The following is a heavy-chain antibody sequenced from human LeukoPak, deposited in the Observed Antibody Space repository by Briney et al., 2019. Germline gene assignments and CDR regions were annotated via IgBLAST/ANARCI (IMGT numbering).Heavy chain of an antibody. D-gene: IGHD3-16*01. CDR3: ASVPSWGNWFDP. J-gene: IGHJ5*02. V-gene: IGHV4-31*03. Sequence: PSETLSLTCTVSGGSISSSSYYWGWIRQHPGKGLEWIGYIYYSGSTYYNPSLKSRVTISVDTSKNQFSLKLSSVTAADTAVYYCASVPSWGNWFDPWGQGTLVTVSS. CDR2: IYYSGST. CDR1: GGSISSSSYY.